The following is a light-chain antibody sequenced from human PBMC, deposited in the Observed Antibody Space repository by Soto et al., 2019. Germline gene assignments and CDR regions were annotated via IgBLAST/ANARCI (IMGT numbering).Light chain of an antibody. V-gene: IGLV2-8*01. CDR2: EVT. J-gene: IGLJ1*01. CDR3: TPHAGTNNFPYV. Sequence: QSALTQPPSASGSPGQSVTISCTGTSSDVGAYNYVSWYQHRPGKAPKLMIYEVTKRPSGVPDRFSGAKSGNTASLTVSGLQAEDEADYYCTPHAGTNNFPYVFGTGTKVTVL. CDR1: SSDVGAYNY.